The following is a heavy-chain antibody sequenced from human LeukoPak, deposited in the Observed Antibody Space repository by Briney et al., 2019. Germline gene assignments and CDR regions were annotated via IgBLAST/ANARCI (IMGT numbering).Heavy chain of an antibody. CDR1: GFTFSSYS. Sequence: GGSLRLSCAASGFTFSSYSMNWVRQAPGKGLEWVSYISSSSSTIYYADSVKGRFTISRDNAKNSLYLQMNSLRAEDTAVYYCATQTYYDFWSGYSPLTWWGQGTLVTVSS. CDR2: ISSSSSTI. V-gene: IGHV3-48*01. CDR3: ATQTYYDFWSGYSPLTW. J-gene: IGHJ4*02. D-gene: IGHD3-3*01.